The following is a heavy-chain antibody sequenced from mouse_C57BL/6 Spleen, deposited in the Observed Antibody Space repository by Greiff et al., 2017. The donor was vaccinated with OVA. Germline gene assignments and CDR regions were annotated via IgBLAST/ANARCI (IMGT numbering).Heavy chain of an antibody. D-gene: IGHD1-1*01. CDR1: GYTFTSYG. J-gene: IGHJ4*01. Sequence: QVQLQQSGAELARPGASVKLSCKASGYTFTSYGISWVKQRTGQGLEWIGEIYPRSGNTYYNEKFKGKATLTADKFSSTAYMELRSLTSEDSAVYFCARGITTVVATGDARDYWGQGTSVTVSS. V-gene: IGHV1-81*01. CDR3: ARGITTVVATGDARDY. CDR2: IYPRSGNT.